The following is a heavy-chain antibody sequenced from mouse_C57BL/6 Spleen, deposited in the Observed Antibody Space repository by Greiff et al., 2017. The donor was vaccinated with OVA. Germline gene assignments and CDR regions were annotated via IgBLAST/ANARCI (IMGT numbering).Heavy chain of an antibody. CDR2: ISYDGSN. Sequence: EVKLQESGPGLVKPSQSLSLTCSVTGYSITSGYYWNWIRQFPGNKLEWMGYISYDGSNNYNPSLKNRITITRDTSKNQFFLKLNSVTTEDTATYYCARDGDFDGGFAYWGQGTLVTVSA. CDR3: ARDGDFDGGFAY. D-gene: IGHD2-4*01. V-gene: IGHV3-6*01. J-gene: IGHJ3*01. CDR1: GYSITSGYY.